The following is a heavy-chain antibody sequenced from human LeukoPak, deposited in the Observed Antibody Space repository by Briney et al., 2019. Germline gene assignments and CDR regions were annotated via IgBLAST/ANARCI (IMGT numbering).Heavy chain of an antibody. D-gene: IGHD3-10*01. V-gene: IGHV1-2*02. CDR3: ARDLRGGECFDY. CDR2: MNPNSGGA. J-gene: IGHJ4*02. Sequence: GASVKVSCKASGYTFTSYDINWVRQATGQGLEWMGWMNPNSGGANYAQKFQGRVTMTRDTSISTAYMELSRLRSDDTAVYYCARDLRGGECFDYWGQGTLVTVSS. CDR1: GYTFTSYD.